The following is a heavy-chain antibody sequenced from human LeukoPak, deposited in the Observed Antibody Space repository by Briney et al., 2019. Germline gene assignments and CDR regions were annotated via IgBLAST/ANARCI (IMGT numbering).Heavy chain of an antibody. CDR1: GFTFSSYE. Sequence: GGSLRLSCAASGFTFSSYEMNWVRQAPGKGLEWVSYISSSGSTIYYADSVKGRFTISRDSAKNSLYLQMNSLRAEDTAVYYCARGYCSGGSCFDYWGQGTLVTVSS. D-gene: IGHD2-15*01. J-gene: IGHJ4*02. CDR2: ISSSGSTI. V-gene: IGHV3-48*03. CDR3: ARGYCSGGSCFDY.